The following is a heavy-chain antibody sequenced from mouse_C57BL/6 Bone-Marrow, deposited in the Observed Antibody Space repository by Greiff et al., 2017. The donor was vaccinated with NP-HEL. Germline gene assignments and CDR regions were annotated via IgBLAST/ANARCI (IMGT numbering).Heavy chain of an antibody. CDR1: GFTFSSYA. CDR3: TREDDGFAWFAY. V-gene: IGHV5-9-1*02. CDR2: ISSGGDYI. D-gene: IGHD2-3*01. J-gene: IGHJ3*01. Sequence: EVQLVESGEGLVKPGGSLKLSCAASGFTFSSYAMSWVRQTPEKRLEWVAYISSGGDYIYYADTVKGPFTISRDNARNTLYLQMSSLKSEDTAMYYCTREDDGFAWFAYWGQGTLVTVSA.